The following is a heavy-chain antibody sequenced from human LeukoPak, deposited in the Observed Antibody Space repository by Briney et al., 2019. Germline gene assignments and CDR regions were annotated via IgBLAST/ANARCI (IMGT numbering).Heavy chain of an antibody. V-gene: IGHV3-11*01. Sequence: GGSLRLSCAASGFTFSDYYMSWIRQAPGKGLEWVSYISSSGSTIYYADSVKGRFTISRDNAKNSLYLQMNSLRAEDTAVYYCARVSISYCSSTSCYGLFVIYYYYYYMDVWGKGTTVTISS. CDR2: ISSSGSTI. J-gene: IGHJ6*03. D-gene: IGHD2-2*01. CDR1: GFTFSDYY. CDR3: ARVSISYCSSTSCYGLFVIYYYYYYMDV.